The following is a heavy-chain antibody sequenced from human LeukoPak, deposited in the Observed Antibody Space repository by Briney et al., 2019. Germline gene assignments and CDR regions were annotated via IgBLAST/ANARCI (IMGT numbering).Heavy chain of an antibody. CDR2: IFSGGDT. V-gene: IGHV3-53*01. D-gene: IGHD1-1*01. CDR1: EFTVSNSY. CDR3: ARLAAYNFDGGYFDY. Sequence: GGSLRLSCAASEFTVSNSYMSWVRQAPGKGLEWVSIIFSGGDTFYTYPVKGRFTISRDNSKNTVYLYMDGLRAEDTAVYYCARLAAYNFDGGYFDYWGLGTLVTVSS. J-gene: IGHJ4*02.